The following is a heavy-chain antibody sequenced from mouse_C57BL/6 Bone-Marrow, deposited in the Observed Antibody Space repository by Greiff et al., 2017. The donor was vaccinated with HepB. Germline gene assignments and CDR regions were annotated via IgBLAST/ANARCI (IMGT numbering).Heavy chain of an antibody. D-gene: IGHD1-1*01. V-gene: IGHV10-1*01. J-gene: IGHJ1*03. Sequence: VQLKESGGGLVQPKGSLKLSCAASGFSFNTYAMNWVRQAPGKGLEWVARIRSKSNNYATYYADSVKDRFTISRDDSESMLYLQMNNLKTEDTAMYYCVRDYYGSSPYWYFDVWGTGTTVTVSS. CDR2: IRSKSNNYAT. CDR3: VRDYYGSSPYWYFDV. CDR1: GFSFNTYA.